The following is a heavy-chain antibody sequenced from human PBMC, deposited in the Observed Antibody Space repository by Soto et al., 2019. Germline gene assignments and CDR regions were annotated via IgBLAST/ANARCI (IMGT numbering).Heavy chain of an antibody. CDR3: SRAAGFGVVTPFIDY. V-gene: IGHV4-39*01. CDR1: GDSISSGRYH. CDR2: IHYTGNT. J-gene: IGHJ4*02. Sequence: QLQLQESGPGLVKPSETLSLICTVSGDSISSGRYHWGWIRQPPGKGLEFIATIHYTGNTHYNPTLMSRVTLIVDTSKSQFSLRLSSVTSADTAVYSWSRAAGFGVVTPFIDYWGQGTLVTVSS. D-gene: IGHD3-3*01.